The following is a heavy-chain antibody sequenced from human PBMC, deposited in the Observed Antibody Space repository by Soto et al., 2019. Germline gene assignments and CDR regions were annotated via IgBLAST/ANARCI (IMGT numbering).Heavy chain of an antibody. CDR2: VYFSGNT. J-gene: IGHJ5*02. D-gene: IGHD6-25*01. CDR3: GSVRPSGYVLS. V-gene: IGHV4-59*11. CDR1: GGSLNSHY. Sequence: SETLSLTCTVSGGSLNSHYWTWIRQSPGKGREWIGYVYFSGNTNYNPSLKSRVTISIDTSKNQFSLRLASVTAADTAFYYCGSVRPSGYVLSWGPGTLVTV.